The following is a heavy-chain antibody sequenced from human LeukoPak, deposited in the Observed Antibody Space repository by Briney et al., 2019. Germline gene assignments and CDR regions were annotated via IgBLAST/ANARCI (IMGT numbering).Heavy chain of an antibody. J-gene: IGHJ6*02. CDR2: ISHDGGNE. D-gene: IGHD6-6*01. V-gene: IGHV3-30-3*01. CDR3: VSRLDV. Sequence: GGSLRLSCAVSGFTFCRYPMQWVRQAPGKGLEWVAVISHDGGNEDYTDSVKGRFTISRDNPNTTLYLQMDSLRPEDTAIYYCVSRLDVWGQGTTVTVSS. CDR1: GFTFCRYP.